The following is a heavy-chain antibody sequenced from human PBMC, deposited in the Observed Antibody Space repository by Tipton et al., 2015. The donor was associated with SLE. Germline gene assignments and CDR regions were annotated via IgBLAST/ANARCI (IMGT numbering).Heavy chain of an antibody. J-gene: IGHJ4*02. CDR3: VRLELPATKADY. Sequence: TLSLTCAVFGGSFYGGSFSGYYWSWIRQRPGKGLEWIGEIKDRGSTYYNPSLKSRVTISVDTSKNQFSLRLSSVTAADTAVYYCVRLELPATKADYWGPGTLVTVSS. D-gene: IGHD5-24*01. V-gene: IGHV4-34*01. CDR2: IKDRGST. CDR1: GGSFSGYY.